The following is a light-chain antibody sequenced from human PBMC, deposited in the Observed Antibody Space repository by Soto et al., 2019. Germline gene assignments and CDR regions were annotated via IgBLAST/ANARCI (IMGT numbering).Light chain of an antibody. J-gene: IGKJ5*01. CDR3: QQRSNWPPIT. V-gene: IGKV3-11*01. Sequence: EIVVTQSPATLSLSPGERATLSCRASQSVSSHLAWYQQKPGQAPRLLIDDASNRATGIPARFSGSGSGTDFTLTISSLEPEDFAVYYCQQRSNWPPITFGQGTRLEI. CDR2: DAS. CDR1: QSVSSH.